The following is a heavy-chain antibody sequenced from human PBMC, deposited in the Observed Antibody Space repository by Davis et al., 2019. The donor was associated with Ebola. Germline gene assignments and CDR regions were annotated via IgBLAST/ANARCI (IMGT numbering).Heavy chain of an antibody. Sequence: GGSLRLSCAASGFTFSSYSMNWVRQAPGKGLEWVSSISSSSSYIYYADSVKGRFTISRDNSKNTLYLQMNSLRAEDTAVYYCAKHPDIVVVPAAMAFARIGRAPFYGMDVWGQGTTVTVSS. D-gene: IGHD2-2*01. CDR3: AKHPDIVVVPAAMAFARIGRAPFYGMDV. J-gene: IGHJ6*02. CDR1: GFTFSSYS. CDR2: ISSSSSYI. V-gene: IGHV3-21*04.